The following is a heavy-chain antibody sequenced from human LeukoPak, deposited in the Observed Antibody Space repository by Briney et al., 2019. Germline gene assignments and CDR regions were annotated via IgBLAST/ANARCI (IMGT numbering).Heavy chain of an antibody. CDR2: ISAYNGNT. D-gene: IGHD6-13*01. Sequence: ASVTVSYTPSVYTFPSYGISWVRQAPGQGLEWMGWISAYNGNTNYPQKLQGRVTMTADTSTSTAYIELRSLRSDDTAVYYCARDRPVAAAGTGGLSYYYYYYYMDVWGKGTTVTVSS. CDR1: VYTFPSYG. J-gene: IGHJ6*03. V-gene: IGHV1-18*01. CDR3: ARDRPVAAAGTGGLSYYYYYYYMDV.